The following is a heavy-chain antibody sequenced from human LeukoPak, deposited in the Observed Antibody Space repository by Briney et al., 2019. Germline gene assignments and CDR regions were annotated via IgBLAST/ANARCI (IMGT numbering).Heavy chain of an antibody. CDR1: GDSINNNNYY. J-gene: IGHJ4*02. CDR3: ARVRSSWYPGYFDY. Sequence: SETLSLTCTVSGDSINNNNYYWGWIRQPPGEGLEWIGNIYYNGRTYYSPSLKSRVTISVDTSKNQFSLKLSSVTAADTAVYYCARVRSSWYPGYFDYWGQGTLVTVSS. V-gene: IGHV4-39*07. CDR2: IYYNGRT. D-gene: IGHD6-13*01.